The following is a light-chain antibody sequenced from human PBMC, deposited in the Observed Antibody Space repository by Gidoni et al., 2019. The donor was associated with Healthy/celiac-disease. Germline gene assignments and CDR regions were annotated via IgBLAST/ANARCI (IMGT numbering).Light chain of an antibody. V-gene: IGLV3-1*01. Sequence: SYELTQPPSVSVSPGQTASITCSGDKLGDKYACWYQQKPGQSPVLVIYQDSKRPSGIPARFSGSNSGNTATLTISGTQAMDEADYYCQAWDSSTPYVFGTGTKVTVL. CDR1: KLGDKY. CDR2: QDS. J-gene: IGLJ1*01. CDR3: QAWDSSTPYV.